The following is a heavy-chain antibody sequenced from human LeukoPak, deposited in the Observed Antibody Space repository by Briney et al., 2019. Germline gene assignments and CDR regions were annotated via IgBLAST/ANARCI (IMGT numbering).Heavy chain of an antibody. Sequence: SETLSLTCTVSGGSISSSSYYWGWIRQPPGKGLEWIGSIYYSGSAYYNPSLKSRVTISVDTSKDQFSLKLSSVTAADTAVYYCARGGIFYSGMDVWGQGTAVTVSS. J-gene: IGHJ6*02. D-gene: IGHD3-16*01. CDR1: GGSISSSSYY. V-gene: IGHV4-39*01. CDR3: ARGGIFYSGMDV. CDR2: IYYSGSA.